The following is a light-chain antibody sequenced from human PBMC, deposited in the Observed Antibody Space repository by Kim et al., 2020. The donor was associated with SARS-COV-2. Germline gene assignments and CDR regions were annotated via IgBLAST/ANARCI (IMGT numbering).Light chain of an antibody. CDR2: DAS. CDR1: QDIKNG. V-gene: IGKV1-13*02. Sequence: ASIGDRVTITCRTSQDIKNGLAWYQQKTGKAPKVLIYDASTLESGVAPRFSGSGSGTDFTLTISSLQPEDFGNYYCEQYYYFPLTFGGGTKVDIK. CDR3: EQYYYFPLT. J-gene: IGKJ4*01.